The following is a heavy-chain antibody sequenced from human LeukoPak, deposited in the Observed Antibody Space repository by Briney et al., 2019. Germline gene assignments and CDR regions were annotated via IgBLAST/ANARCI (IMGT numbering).Heavy chain of an antibody. J-gene: IGHJ4*02. CDR3: AKGTYYYGSGSYPFGY. V-gene: IGHV3-23*01. D-gene: IGHD3-10*01. Sequence: GGSLRLSCAASGFTFSSYAMSWVRQAPGKGLEWVSAISGSGGSTYYADSVKGRFTISRDNSKNTLYLQMNSLRAEDTAVYYCAKGTYYYGSGSYPFGYWGQGTLVTVSS. CDR1: GFTFSSYA. CDR2: ISGSGGST.